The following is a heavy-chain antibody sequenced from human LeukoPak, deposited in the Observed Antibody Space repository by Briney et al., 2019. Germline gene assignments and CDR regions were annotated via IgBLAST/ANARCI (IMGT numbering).Heavy chain of an antibody. J-gene: IGHJ4*02. V-gene: IGHV1-18*04. D-gene: IGHD6-19*01. CDR1: GYTLTAHY. CDR2: ISTYNGNT. CDR3: AIELTVAGTS. Sequence: ASVKVSCKASGYTLTAHYMHWVRQAPGQGLEWMGWISTYNGNTNYAQNLQGRVTMTTDTSTSTAYMELRSLRSDDTAVYYCAIELTVAGTSWGQGTLVTVSS.